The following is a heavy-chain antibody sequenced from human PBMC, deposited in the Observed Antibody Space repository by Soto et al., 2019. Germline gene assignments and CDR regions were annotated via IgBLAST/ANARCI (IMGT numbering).Heavy chain of an antibody. J-gene: IGHJ4*02. D-gene: IGHD6-19*01. Sequence: EVQLLESGGGLVQPGRSLRLSCAASGFTFSSYAMNWVRQAPGKGLEWVSAMSGTGGSTYYADSVKGLFTISRDNSKTTLYLQMSTLRVEDTALFYCAKALFSSGWSPSYFDYWGQGSLVSVSS. CDR3: AKALFSSGWSPSYFDY. CDR1: GFTFSSYA. V-gene: IGHV3-23*01. CDR2: MSGTGGST.